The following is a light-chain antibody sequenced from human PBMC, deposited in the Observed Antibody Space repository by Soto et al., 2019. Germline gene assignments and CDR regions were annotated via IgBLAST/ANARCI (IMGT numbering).Light chain of an antibody. CDR2: DTS. Sequence: EIVLTQSPGTLSLSPGEGATLSCRASQSVNSHYLAWYQQKPGQAPRVLIFDTSRRATGVPDRFSGSGSGTDFTLTISRLEPDDFAVYYCQQYGSSQFTFGPGTKVDI. J-gene: IGKJ3*01. CDR1: QSVNSHY. CDR3: QQYGSSQFT. V-gene: IGKV3-20*01.